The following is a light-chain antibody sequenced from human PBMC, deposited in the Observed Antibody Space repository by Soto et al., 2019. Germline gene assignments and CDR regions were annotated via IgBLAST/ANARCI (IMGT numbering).Light chain of an antibody. Sequence: QSALTQPASVSGSPGQSIAISCTGTSSDVGGYDYVSWYQQHPDKAPKLMIYEVTKRPSGIPERFSGSNSGNTATLTISGTQAMDEADYYCQAWDSSTVVFGGGTKLTVL. CDR2: EVT. V-gene: IGLV2-14*01. CDR1: SSDVGGYDY. CDR3: QAWDSSTVV. J-gene: IGLJ2*01.